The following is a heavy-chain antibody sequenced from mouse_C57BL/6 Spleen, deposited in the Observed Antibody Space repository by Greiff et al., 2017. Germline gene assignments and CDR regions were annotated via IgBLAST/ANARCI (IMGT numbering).Heavy chain of an antibody. CDR3: ARRGWCPYWYFDF. J-gene: IGHJ1*03. CDR1: GYSFTGYY. CDR2: INPSTGGT. Sequence: VQLQQSGPELVKPGASVKISCKASGYSFTGYYMNWVKQSPEKSLEWIGEINPSTGGTTYNQKFKAKATLTVDKSSSTAYMQLKSLTSEDSAVYYCARRGWCPYWYFDFWGTGTTVTVSS. D-gene: IGHD1-1*02. V-gene: IGHV1-42*01.